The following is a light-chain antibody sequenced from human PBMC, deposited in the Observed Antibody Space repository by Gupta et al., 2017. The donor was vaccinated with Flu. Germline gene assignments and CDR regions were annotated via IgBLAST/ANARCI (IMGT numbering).Light chain of an antibody. CDR1: SFNIGTNY. CDR3: SSWDDSLGGRVV. J-gene: IGLJ2*01. Sequence: QSVLTQPSSASGTPGPRVTTSCSGTSFNIGTNYSYWYQQLPGTAPKVLIYSNDQRPSGVPDRCSCAKSGTAASLAISGRRSEDEADDYCSSWDDSLGGRVVFGGGTKLTVL. CDR2: SND. V-gene: IGLV1-47*02.